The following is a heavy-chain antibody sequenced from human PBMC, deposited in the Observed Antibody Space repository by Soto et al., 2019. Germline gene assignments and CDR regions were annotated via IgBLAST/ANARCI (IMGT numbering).Heavy chain of an antibody. CDR3: ATVQWLVGRYYYGMDV. CDR2: FDPEDGET. J-gene: IGHJ6*02. V-gene: IGHV1-24*01. Sequence: ASVKVSCKVSGYTLTELSMHWVRQAPGKGLEWMGGFDPEDGETIYAQKFQGRVTMTEDTSTDTAYMELSSLRSEDTAVYYYATVQWLVGRYYYGMDVWGQGTTVTVSS. CDR1: GYTLTELS. D-gene: IGHD6-19*01.